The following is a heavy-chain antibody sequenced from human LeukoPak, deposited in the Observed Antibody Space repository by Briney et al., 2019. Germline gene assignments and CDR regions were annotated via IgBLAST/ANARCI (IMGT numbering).Heavy chain of an antibody. CDR3: ETRDGDAFDL. D-gene: IGHD5-24*01. CDR2: VNPDSGHT. Sequence: ASVKVSCKAFGYTFTTYDINWVGQAPGQGLEWMGWVNPDSGHTGYAQKFQGRVTITRNTSIRTAYMELGSLTSDDTAVYYCETRDGDAFDLWGQGTLVTVSS. V-gene: IGHV1-8*03. J-gene: IGHJ3*01. CDR1: GYTFTTYD.